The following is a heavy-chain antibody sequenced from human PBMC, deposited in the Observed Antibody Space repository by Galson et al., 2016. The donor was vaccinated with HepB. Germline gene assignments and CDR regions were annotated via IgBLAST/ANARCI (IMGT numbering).Heavy chain of an antibody. J-gene: IGHJ6*02. D-gene: IGHD2-15*01. Sequence: QSGAEVKKPGESLKISCKGSGYIFNNFWVAWVRQMPGKGLEWMGIIYPGDSHSRYSPSLQGQVTIPADKSINTAYPQWSSLTASDTAVYYCARTHSGGTDYYYYAMDVWGQGTTVTVSS. CDR1: GYIFNNFW. CDR3: ARTHSGGTDYYYYAMDV. CDR2: IYPGDSHS. V-gene: IGHV5-51*01.